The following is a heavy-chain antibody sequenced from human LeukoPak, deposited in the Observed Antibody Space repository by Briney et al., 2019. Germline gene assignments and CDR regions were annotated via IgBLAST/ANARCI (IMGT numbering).Heavy chain of an antibody. D-gene: IGHD1-26*01. Sequence: PGGSLRLSCAASGFTFSSYWMHWLRQAPGKGLVWVSRINSDGSSTSYADSVKGRFTISRDNAKNTLYLQMNSLRAEDTAVYYCARSRLGISWELLDDYWGQGTLVTVSS. J-gene: IGHJ4*02. CDR3: ARSRLGISWELLDDY. CDR1: GFTFSSYW. CDR2: INSDGSST. V-gene: IGHV3-74*01.